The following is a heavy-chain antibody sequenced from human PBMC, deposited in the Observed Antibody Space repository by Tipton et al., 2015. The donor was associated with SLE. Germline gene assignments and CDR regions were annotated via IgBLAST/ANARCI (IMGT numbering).Heavy chain of an antibody. J-gene: IGHJ4*02. CDR3: ARDLTIFGGGVDY. CDR1: GASISSSSYY. CDR2: IYYSGST. V-gene: IGHV4-39*07. D-gene: IGHD3-3*01. Sequence: TLSLTCTVSGASISSSSYYWGWIRQPPGKGLDWIGSIYYSGSTYYKPSLKSRVTISVDTSKNQFSLKLSSVTAADTAVYYCARDLTIFGGGVDYWGQGTLVTVSS.